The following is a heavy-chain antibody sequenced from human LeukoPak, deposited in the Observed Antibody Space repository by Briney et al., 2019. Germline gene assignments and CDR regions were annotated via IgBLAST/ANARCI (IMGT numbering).Heavy chain of an antibody. D-gene: IGHD5-24*01. V-gene: IGHV3-30*18. CDR3: AKFGMATVNFDY. Sequence: GGSLRLSCAASGFTFSSYGMHWVRQAPGKGLEWVAVISYDGSNKYYADSVKGRFTISRDNSKTTLYLQMNSLRAEDTAVYYCAKFGMATVNFDYWGQGTLVTVSS. CDR1: GFTFSSYG. J-gene: IGHJ4*02. CDR2: ISYDGSNK.